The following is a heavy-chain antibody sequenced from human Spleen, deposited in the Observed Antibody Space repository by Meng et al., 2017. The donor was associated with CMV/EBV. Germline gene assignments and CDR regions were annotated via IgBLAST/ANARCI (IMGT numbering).Heavy chain of an antibody. CDR2: MNDDGRDK. J-gene: IGHJ5*02. Sequence: GESLKISCAASGFSFRDYWMHWFRQAPGEGPLWVSRMNDDGRDKVYADSVKGRFTISRDNAKNTLYLQMNSLRGEDTAVYYCVREGTVAGEIDHWGQGKLVTVSS. CDR1: GFSFRDYW. D-gene: IGHD6-19*01. CDR3: VREGTVAGEIDH. V-gene: IGHV3-74*01.